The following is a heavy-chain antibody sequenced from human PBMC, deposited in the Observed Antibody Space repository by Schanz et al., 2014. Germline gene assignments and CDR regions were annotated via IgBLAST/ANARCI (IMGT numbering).Heavy chain of an antibody. V-gene: IGHV1-2*02. CDR2: INAHTGNT. CDR1: GYTFTTYY. D-gene: IGHD3-10*01. J-gene: IGHJ3*02. Sequence: QVQLVQSGAEVKKPGVSVKVSCKASGYTFTTYYIHWVRQAPGQGPELMGWINAHTGNTQYAQKFQGRVNMTRDTVTTTVHLELTRLRTDDTAIYYCARVHIATYHYNSPGAFVIWGQGTRVTVSS. CDR3: ARVHIATYHYNSPGAFVI.